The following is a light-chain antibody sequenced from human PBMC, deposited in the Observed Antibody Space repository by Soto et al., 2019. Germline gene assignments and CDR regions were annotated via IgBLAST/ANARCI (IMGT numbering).Light chain of an antibody. J-gene: IGKJ3*01. CDR1: QGISTY. CDR2: GAS. V-gene: IGKV1-9*01. Sequence: DTQLTQSPSFLSASVGDRVTITCRASQGISTYLAWYQQRPGEPPELLIYGASTLRSGVASRFSGSGSGTEFTLTISSLQPEDFATYFCQQLNSFPPLFTFGPGTKVDSK. CDR3: QQLNSFPPLFT.